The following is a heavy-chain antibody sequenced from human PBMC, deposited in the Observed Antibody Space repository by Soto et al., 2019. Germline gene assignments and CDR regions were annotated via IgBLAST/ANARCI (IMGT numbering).Heavy chain of an antibody. V-gene: IGHV3-7*03. D-gene: IGHD1-1*01. CDR1: GFTFSSYW. CDR2: IKQDGSEK. CDR3: AREGTIGDADGLDV. J-gene: IGHJ6*02. Sequence: GGSLRLSCAASGFTFSSYWMSWVRQAPGKSLEWVANIKQDGSEKNYVDSVKGRFTISRDNANNSLYLQMRSLRAEDTALYYCAREGTIGDADGLDVWGQGTTVTVSS.